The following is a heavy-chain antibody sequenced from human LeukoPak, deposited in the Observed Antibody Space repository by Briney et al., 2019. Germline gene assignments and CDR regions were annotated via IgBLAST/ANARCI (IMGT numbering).Heavy chain of an antibody. J-gene: IGHJ6*03. CDR1: GFTFSGYG. Sequence: GSLRLSCAASGFTFSGYGMSWVRQAPGKGLEWVGRIYTSGSFNYNPSLKSRVTMSADTSKNQYSLKLSSVTAADTAVYYCARGKVGIAVAGSYYYDYYMDVWGKGTTVTISS. CDR3: ARGKVGIAVAGSYYYDYYMDV. D-gene: IGHD6-19*01. V-gene: IGHV4-59*10. CDR2: IYTSGSF.